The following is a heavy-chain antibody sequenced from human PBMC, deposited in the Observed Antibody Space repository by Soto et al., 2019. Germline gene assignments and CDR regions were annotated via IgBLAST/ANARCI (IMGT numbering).Heavy chain of an antibody. D-gene: IGHD3-3*01. CDR1: GYTFTSYG. V-gene: IGHV1-18*01. CDR2: ISAYNGNT. Sequence: GASVKVSCKASGYTFTSYGISWVRQAPGQGLEWMGWISAYNGNTNYAQKLQGRVTMTTDTSTSTAYMEQRSLRSDDTALFYCARINDFWSGYSIGGWFDPGGQGTLVTVSS. CDR3: ARINDFWSGYSIGGWFDP. J-gene: IGHJ5*02.